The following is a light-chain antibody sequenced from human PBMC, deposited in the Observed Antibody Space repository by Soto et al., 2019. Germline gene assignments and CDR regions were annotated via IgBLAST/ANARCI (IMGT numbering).Light chain of an antibody. V-gene: IGKV4-1*01. CDR2: WAS. J-gene: IGKJ2*01. Sequence: DIVMTQSPDSLAVSLGERATINCKSSQSVLFRSDNKNYLAWYQQRSGQPPKLLIYWASTRESGVPDRFSGSESGTDFPLAISSLQAEDVAVYYCQQYYTSPDTFGQGTKLEIK. CDR3: QQYYTSPDT. CDR1: QSVLFRSDNKNY.